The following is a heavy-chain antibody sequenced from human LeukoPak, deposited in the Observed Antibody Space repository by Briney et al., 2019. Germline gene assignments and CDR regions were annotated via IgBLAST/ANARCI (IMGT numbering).Heavy chain of an antibody. CDR1: GFTFSNYG. CDR2: ISWDDGSTK. J-gene: IGHJ4*02. Sequence: GGSLRLSCAASGFTFSNYGMRWVRQAPGKGLEWVSVISWDDGSTKYYADSVKGRFTISRDNSKNTLYLQMNSLRAEDSAVYYCAKKSVRGGATVSPSDYWGQGTLVTVSS. V-gene: IGHV3-30*18. CDR3: AKKSVRGGATVSPSDY. D-gene: IGHD1-26*01.